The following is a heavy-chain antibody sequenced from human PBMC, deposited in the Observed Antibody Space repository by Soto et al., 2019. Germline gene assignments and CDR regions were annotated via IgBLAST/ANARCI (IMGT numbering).Heavy chain of an antibody. Sequence: PGGSLRLSCTASGFTFGDYAMSWFRQAPGKGLEWVGFIRSKAYGGTTEYAASVKGRFTISRDDSKSIAYLQMNSLKTEDTAVYYCTRDLGIEEYYFDYWGQGTLVTAPQ. V-gene: IGHV3-49*03. CDR1: GFTFGDYA. CDR2: IRSKAYGGTT. CDR3: TRDLGIEEYYFDY. J-gene: IGHJ4*02.